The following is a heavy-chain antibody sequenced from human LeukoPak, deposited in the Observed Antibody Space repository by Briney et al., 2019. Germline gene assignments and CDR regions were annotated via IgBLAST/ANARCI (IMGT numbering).Heavy chain of an antibody. Sequence: SETLSLTCTVSGGSIGSGSYYWSWIRQPAGKGLEWIGRIYTSGSTNYNPSLKSRVTISVDTSKNQFSLKLSSVTAADTAVYYCARHAYYYDSSGYYLDYRGQGTLVTVSS. CDR2: IYTSGST. V-gene: IGHV4-61*02. J-gene: IGHJ4*02. D-gene: IGHD3-22*01. CDR1: GGSIGSGSYY. CDR3: ARHAYYYDSSGYYLDY.